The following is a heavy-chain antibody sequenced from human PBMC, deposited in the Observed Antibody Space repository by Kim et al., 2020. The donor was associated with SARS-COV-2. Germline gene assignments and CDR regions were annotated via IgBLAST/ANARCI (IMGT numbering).Heavy chain of an antibody. D-gene: IGHD3-22*01. CDR3: ITMNAFDI. J-gene: IGHJ3*02. CDR1: GFTFSGSA. V-gene: IGHV3-73*01. Sequence: GGSLRLSCAASGFTFSGSAMHWVRQASGKGLEWVGRIRSKANSYATAYAASVKGRFTISRDDSKNTAYLQMNSLKTEDTAVYYCITMNAFDIWGQGTMVTVSS. CDR2: IRSKANSYAT.